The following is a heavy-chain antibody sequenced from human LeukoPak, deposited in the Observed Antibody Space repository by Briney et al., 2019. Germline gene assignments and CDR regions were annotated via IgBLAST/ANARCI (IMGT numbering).Heavy chain of an antibody. Sequence: GGSLRLSCAASGFTFSSYAMSWVRQAPGKGLEWVSAISGSGGSTYYADSVKGRLTISRDNSKNTLYLQMNSLRAEDTAVYYCAKGLSVITFGGCNYWGQGTLVTVSS. CDR3: AKGLSVITFGGCNY. J-gene: IGHJ4*02. D-gene: IGHD3-16*01. CDR2: ISGSGGST. V-gene: IGHV3-23*01. CDR1: GFTFSSYA.